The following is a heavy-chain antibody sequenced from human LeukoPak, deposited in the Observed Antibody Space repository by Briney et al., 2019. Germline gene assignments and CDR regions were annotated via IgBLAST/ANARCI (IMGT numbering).Heavy chain of an antibody. CDR2: ISSSSSYI. Sequence: PGGSLRLSCAASGFTFSSYSMNWVRQAPGKGLEWVSSISSSSSYIYYADSVKGRFTISRDNAKNSLYLQMNSLRAEDTAVYYCAKEPHYDSSGYYFDYWGQGTLVTVSS. D-gene: IGHD3-22*01. CDR1: GFTFSSYS. V-gene: IGHV3-21*01. CDR3: AKEPHYDSSGYYFDY. J-gene: IGHJ4*02.